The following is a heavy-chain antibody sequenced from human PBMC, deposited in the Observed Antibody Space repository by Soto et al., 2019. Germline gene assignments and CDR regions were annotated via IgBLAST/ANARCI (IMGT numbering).Heavy chain of an antibody. D-gene: IGHD2-2*01. CDR1: GGSISSGGYS. CDR3: ARNSFDCSSTSCRGFDP. CDR2: IYHSGST. V-gene: IGHV4-30-2*01. J-gene: IGHJ5*02. Sequence: QLQLQESGSGLVKPSQTLSLTCAVSGGSISSGGYSWSWIRQPPGKGLEWIGYIYHSGSTYYNPSLKSRVTISVDRSKNQFSLKLSSVTAADTAVYYCARNSFDCSSTSCRGFDPWGQGTLVTVSS.